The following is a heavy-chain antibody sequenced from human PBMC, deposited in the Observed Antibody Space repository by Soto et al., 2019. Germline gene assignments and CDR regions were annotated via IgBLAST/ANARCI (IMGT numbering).Heavy chain of an antibody. CDR3: ASTYYDILTGYYYFEY. Sequence: PSVKVSCKASGYTFTSYDINWVRQATGQGLEWMGWMNPNSGNTGYAQKFQGRVTMTRNTSISTAYMELSSLRSEDTAVYYCASTYYDILTGYYYFEYWGQGTLVTVSS. V-gene: IGHV1-8*01. J-gene: IGHJ4*02. CDR1: GYTFTSYD. D-gene: IGHD3-9*01. CDR2: MNPNSGNT.